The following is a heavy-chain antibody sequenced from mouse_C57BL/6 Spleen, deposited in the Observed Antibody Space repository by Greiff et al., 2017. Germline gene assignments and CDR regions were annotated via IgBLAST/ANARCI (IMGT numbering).Heavy chain of an antibody. V-gene: IGHV1-69*01. Sequence: QVQLQQPGAELVMPGASVKLSCKASGYTFTSYWMHWVKQRPGQGLEWIGEIDPSDSYTNYNQKFKGKSTLTVDKSSSTAYMQLSSLTSEDSAVYYCARVYPYYFDYWGQGTTLTVSA. CDR2: IDPSDSYT. CDR1: GYTFTSYW. J-gene: IGHJ2*01. CDR3: ARVYPYYFDY.